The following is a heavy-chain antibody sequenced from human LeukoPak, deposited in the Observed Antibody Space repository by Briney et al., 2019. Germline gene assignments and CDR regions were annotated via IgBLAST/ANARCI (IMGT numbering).Heavy chain of an antibody. J-gene: IGHJ4*02. CDR2: IYPGDSDT. D-gene: IGHD3-16*02. V-gene: IGHV5-51*01. Sequence: GESLKISCKGSGYSFTSYWIGWVRQMPGKGLEWMGIIYPGDSDTRYSPSFQGQVTISADKSISTAYLQWSSLKASDTAMCYCARIIRNYDYVWGSYRHFDYWGQGTLVTVSS. CDR3: ARIIRNYDYVWGSYRHFDY. CDR1: GYSFTSYW.